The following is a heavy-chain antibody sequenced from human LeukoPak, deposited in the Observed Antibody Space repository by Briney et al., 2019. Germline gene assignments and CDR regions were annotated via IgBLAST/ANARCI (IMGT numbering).Heavy chain of an antibody. V-gene: IGHV4-38-2*02. CDR3: ARGESWNALNY. CDR2: IYHSGST. CDR1: GYSISSGYY. D-gene: IGHD1-1*01. Sequence: PSETLSLTCTVSGYSISSGYYWGWIRQPPGKGLEWIGSIYHSGSTYYNPSLKSRVTISVDTSKNQFSLKLSSVTAADTAVYYCARGESWNALNYWGQGTLVTVSS. J-gene: IGHJ4*02.